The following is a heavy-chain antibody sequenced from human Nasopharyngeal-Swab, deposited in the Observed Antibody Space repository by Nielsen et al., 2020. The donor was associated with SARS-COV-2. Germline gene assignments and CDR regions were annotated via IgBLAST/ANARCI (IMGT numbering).Heavy chain of an antibody. D-gene: IGHD4-11*01. CDR1: GGSFSGYY. CDR3: ARVGYSNYREGFDY. Sequence: SETLSLTCAVYGGSFSGYYWSWIRQPPGKGLEWIGEINHSGSTNYNPSLKSRVTISVDTSKNQFSLKLSSVTAADTAVYYCARVGYSNYREGFDYWGQGTLVTVSS. V-gene: IGHV4-34*01. CDR2: INHSGST. J-gene: IGHJ4*02.